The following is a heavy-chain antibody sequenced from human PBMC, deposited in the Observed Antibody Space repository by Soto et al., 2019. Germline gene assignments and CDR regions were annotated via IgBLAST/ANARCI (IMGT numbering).Heavy chain of an antibody. CDR1: GYTFTVYY. D-gene: IGHD6-6*01. CDR2: INPKSGGT. V-gene: IGHV1-2*02. Sequence: ASVKVSCKASGYTFTVYYMHWVRQAPGQGLEWMGWINPKSGGTMYPQKFQGRVTMTRDTSTSTVYMELSSLRSEDTAVYYCARSSSPNWFDPWGQGTLVTVSS. CDR3: ARSSSPNWFDP. J-gene: IGHJ5*02.